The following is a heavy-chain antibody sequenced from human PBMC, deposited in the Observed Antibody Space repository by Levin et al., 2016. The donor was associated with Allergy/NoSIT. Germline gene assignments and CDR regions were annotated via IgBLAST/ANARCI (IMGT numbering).Heavy chain of an antibody. D-gene: IGHD1-26*01. Sequence: ASVKVSCKASGYAFIAYNVQWVRQAPGQGLEWMGWINPNSGGTNYAQRFQGRVTMTRDTSISTAYMELNRLRSDDTAVYFCARRVVGATADAFDIWGQGTVVTVSS. CDR3: ARRVVGATADAFDI. V-gene: IGHV1-2*02. CDR1: GYAFIAYN. J-gene: IGHJ3*02. CDR2: INPNSGGT.